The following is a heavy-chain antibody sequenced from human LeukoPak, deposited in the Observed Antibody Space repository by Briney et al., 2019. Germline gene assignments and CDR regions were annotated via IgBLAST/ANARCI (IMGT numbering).Heavy chain of an antibody. J-gene: IGHJ4*02. V-gene: IGHV3-30-3*01. CDR1: GFTFSSYA. CDR3: ASQTGN. CDR2: ISYDGSNK. D-gene: IGHD1-1*01. Sequence: PGGSLRLSCAASGFTFSSYAMHWVRQAPGKGLEWVAVISYDGSNKYYADSVKGRFTVSRDNSKNTLYLQMNSLRAEDTAVYYCASQTGNWGQGTPVTVSS.